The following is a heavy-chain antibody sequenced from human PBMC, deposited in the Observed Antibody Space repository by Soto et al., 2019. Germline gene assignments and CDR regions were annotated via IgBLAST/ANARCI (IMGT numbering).Heavy chain of an antibody. V-gene: IGHV3-7*01. CDR3: AVLAIGGVGRVVGATEDAFDI. J-gene: IGHJ3*02. Sequence: GGSLRLSCAASGFTFSSYWMSWVRQAPGKGLEWVANIKQDGSEKYYVDSVKGRFTISRDNAKNSLYLQMNSLRAEDTAVCYCAVLAIGGVGRVVGATEDAFDIWGQGTMVTVSS. CDR2: IKQDGSEK. CDR1: GFTFSSYW. D-gene: IGHD1-26*01.